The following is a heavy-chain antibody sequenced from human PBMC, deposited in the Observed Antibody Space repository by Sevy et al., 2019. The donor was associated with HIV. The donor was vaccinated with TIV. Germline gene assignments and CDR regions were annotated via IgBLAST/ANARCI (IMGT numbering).Heavy chain of an antibody. CDR1: GYTFTGYY. J-gene: IGHJ4*02. Sequence: ASVKVSCKASGYTFTGYYVHWVRQAPGQGLEWMGWINPNNGGTYFAKKFQDSVTLTTDTSVNTGYMELRSLTIDDTAIYYCARMGDYSDSSGYYPLKFWGQGTLVTVSS. V-gene: IGHV1-2*02. CDR3: ARMGDYSDSSGYYPLKF. D-gene: IGHD3-22*01. CDR2: INPNNGGT.